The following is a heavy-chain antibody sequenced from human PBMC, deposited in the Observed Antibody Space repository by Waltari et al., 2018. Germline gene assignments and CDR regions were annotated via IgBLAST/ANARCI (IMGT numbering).Heavy chain of an antibody. CDR3: ARGGIAARLYYFDY. CDR1: GGTFSSYA. D-gene: IGHD6-6*01. CDR2: IIPIFGAA. J-gene: IGHJ4*02. Sequence: QVQLVQSGAEVKKPGSSVKVSCKASGGTFSSYAISWVRQAPGQGLEWMGGIIPIFGAANYAQKFQGRVTITADESTSTAYMELSSLRSEDTAVYYCARGGIAARLYYFDYWGQGTLVTVSS. V-gene: IGHV1-69*13.